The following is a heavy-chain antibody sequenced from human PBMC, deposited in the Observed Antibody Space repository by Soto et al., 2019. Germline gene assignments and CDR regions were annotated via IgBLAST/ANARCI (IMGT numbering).Heavy chain of an antibody. V-gene: IGHV1-69*13. CDR1: GGTISSNS. CDR3: ARGPLPGIAVAGTNY. D-gene: IGHD6-19*01. CDR2: IIPIFGTA. J-gene: IGHJ4*02. Sequence: SAKVCCKASGGTISSNSRSWVRQAPGQGLEWMGGIIPIFGTANYAQKFQGRVTITADESTSTAYMELSSLRSEDTAVFYCARGPLPGIAVAGTNYWGQGTLVTVSS.